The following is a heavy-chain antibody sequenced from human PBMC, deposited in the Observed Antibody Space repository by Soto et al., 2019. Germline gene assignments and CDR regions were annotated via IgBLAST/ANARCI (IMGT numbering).Heavy chain of an antibody. CDR3: IRGPRPSSVGTGAF. Sequence: LRLSCAASGFVFNMYWMHWARQVPGEGPEWVTRINDDGTRTDYADSAKGRFTISRDNAKDILYLQMNALRVDDTAVYYCIRGPRPSSVGTGAFWGQGTLVTV. V-gene: IGHV3-74*01. CDR2: INDDGTRT. CDR1: GFVFNMYW. J-gene: IGHJ4*02. D-gene: IGHD3-10*01.